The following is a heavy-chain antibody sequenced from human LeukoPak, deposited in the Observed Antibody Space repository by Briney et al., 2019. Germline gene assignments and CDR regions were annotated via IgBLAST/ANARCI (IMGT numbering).Heavy chain of an antibody. J-gene: IGHJ4*02. Sequence: ASVKVSCKASGGTFSSYAISWVRQAPGQGLEWMGRFIPILGIANYAQKFQGRVTITADKSTSTAYMELSSLRSEDTAVYYCARDSAGITTDWGQGTLVTVSS. V-gene: IGHV1-69*04. CDR3: ARDSAGITTD. CDR1: GGTFSSYA. CDR2: FIPILGIA. D-gene: IGHD3-10*01.